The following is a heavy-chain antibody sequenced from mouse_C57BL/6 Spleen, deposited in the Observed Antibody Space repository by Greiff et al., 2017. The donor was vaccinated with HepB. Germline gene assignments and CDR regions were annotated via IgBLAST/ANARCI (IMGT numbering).Heavy chain of an antibody. V-gene: IGHV1-72*01. J-gene: IGHJ1*03. CDR2: IDPNSGGT. D-gene: IGHD1-1*01. CDR3: ARDYGSSHWYFGV. CDR1: GYTFTSYW. Sequence: QVQLQQPGAELVKPGASVKLSCKASGYTFTSYWMHWVKQRPGRGLEWIGRIDPNSGGTKYNEKFKSKATLTVDKTSSTAYMQLSSLTSGDSAVYYGARDYGSSHWYFGVWGTGTTVTVAS.